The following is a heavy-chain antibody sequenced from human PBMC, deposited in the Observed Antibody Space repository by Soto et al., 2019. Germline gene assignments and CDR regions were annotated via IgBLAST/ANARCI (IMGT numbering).Heavy chain of an antibody. V-gene: IGHV1-46*01. CDR3: ARGGHVVVVTAALDY. CDR2: VNPSGGHT. D-gene: IGHD2-21*02. J-gene: IGHJ4*02. CDR1: GDSFTDYY. Sequence: QVQPVQSGAEVERPGASVKVSCKASGDSFTDYYIHWVRQAPGQGLEWMETVNPSGGHTTYAQHFLGRVTMTRDTSTSTLYMELTSLTSEDTAVYYCARGGHVVVVTAALDYWGQGTLVTVSS.